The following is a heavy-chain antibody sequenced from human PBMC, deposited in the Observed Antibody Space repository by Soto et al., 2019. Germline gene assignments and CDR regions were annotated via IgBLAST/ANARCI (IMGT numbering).Heavy chain of an antibody. V-gene: IGHV4-31*03. D-gene: IGHD3-10*01. CDR1: GGSISSGGYY. CDR2: IYYSGST. CDR3: ARGPGTMAKIDD. Sequence: SETRSLTCTVSGGSISSGGYYWSWIRQHPGKGLEWIGYIYYSGSTYYNPSLKSRVTISVDTSKNQFSLKLSSVTAADTAVYYGARGPGTMAKIDDWGQGTLVSVTS. J-gene: IGHJ4*02.